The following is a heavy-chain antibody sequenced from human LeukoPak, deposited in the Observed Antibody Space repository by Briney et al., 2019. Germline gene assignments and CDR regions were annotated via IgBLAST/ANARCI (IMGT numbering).Heavy chain of an antibody. CDR3: AKARGSPGYFDY. J-gene: IGHJ4*02. CDR2: ISWNSGSI. Sequence: GGSLRPSCAASGFTFDDYAMHWVRQAPGKGLEWVSGISWNSGSIGYADSVKGRFTISRDNAKNSLYLQMNSLRAEDTALYYCAKARGSPGYFDYWGQGTLVTVSS. V-gene: IGHV3-9*01. D-gene: IGHD3-16*01. CDR1: GFTFDDYA.